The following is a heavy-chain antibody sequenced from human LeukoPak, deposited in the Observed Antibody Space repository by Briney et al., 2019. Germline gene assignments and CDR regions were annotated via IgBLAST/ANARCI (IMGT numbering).Heavy chain of an antibody. J-gene: IGHJ4*02. CDR2: IYYSGSA. V-gene: IGHV4-39*01. Sequence: SETLSLTCTVSGGSISSSSYYWGWIRQPPGKGLEWIGSIYYSGSAYYNPSLKSRVIISVDTSKNQFSLKLSSVTAADTAVYYCAWSSGYYAPFDYWGQGTLVTVSS. CDR1: GGSISSSSYY. CDR3: AWSSGYYAPFDY. D-gene: IGHD3-22*01.